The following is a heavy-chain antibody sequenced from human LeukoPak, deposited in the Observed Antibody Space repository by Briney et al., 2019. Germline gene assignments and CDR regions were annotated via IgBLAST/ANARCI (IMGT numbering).Heavy chain of an antibody. CDR3: ATEEKNYYDSSGYYN. Sequence: VASVKVSCKVSGYTLTELSMHWVRQAPGKGLEWLGGFDPEDGETIYAQKFQGRVTMTEDTSTDTAYMELSSLRSEDTAVYYCATEEKNYYDSSGYYNWGQGTLVTVSS. D-gene: IGHD3-22*01. V-gene: IGHV1-24*01. CDR1: GYTLTELS. J-gene: IGHJ4*02. CDR2: FDPEDGET.